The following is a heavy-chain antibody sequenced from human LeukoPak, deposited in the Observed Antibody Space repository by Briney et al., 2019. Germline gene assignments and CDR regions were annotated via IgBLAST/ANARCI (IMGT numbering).Heavy chain of an antibody. CDR1: GGTFSNFA. D-gene: IGHD1-14*01. J-gene: IGHJ4*02. V-gene: IGHV1-69*13. Sequence: GASVKVSCKASGGTFSNFAISWVRQAPGQGLEWMGGIIPIFGSANYAQKFQGRVTITADESTSTAYMELSSLRYDDTAVYYCASDVPSICDRVTTYPPFVYWGRGTMVSVSS. CDR3: ASDVPSICDRVTTYPPFVY. CDR2: IIPIFGSA.